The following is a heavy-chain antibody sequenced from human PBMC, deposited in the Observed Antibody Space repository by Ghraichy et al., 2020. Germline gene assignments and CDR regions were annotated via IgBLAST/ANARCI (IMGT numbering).Heavy chain of an antibody. CDR3: ARGEASGTPRHFFYSAMDV. CDR1: GGSFTNYY. CDR2: FYYSGST. Sequence: SQTLSLTCAVSGGSFTNYYWSWIRKAPGKGLEWIGCFYYSGSTNYNPSLKSRVTISVDTSKNQFSLRLTSVTAADTAVYYCARGEASGTPRHFFYSAMDVWGQGTTVTVSS. J-gene: IGHJ6*02. D-gene: IGHD1-7*01. V-gene: IGHV4-59*01.